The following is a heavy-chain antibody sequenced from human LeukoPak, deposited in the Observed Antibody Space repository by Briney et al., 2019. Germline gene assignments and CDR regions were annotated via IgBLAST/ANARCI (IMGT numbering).Heavy chain of an antibody. J-gene: IGHJ5*02. D-gene: IGHD5-18*01. CDR3: ARGGGRYSYGPRFDP. CDR1: GGSFSGYY. V-gene: IGHV4-34*01. Sequence: SETLSLTCAVYGGSFSGYYWSWIRQPPGKGLEWIGEINHSGSTNYNPSLKSRVTISVGTSKNQFSLKLSSVTAADTAVYYCARGGGRYSYGPRFDPWGQGTLVTVSS. CDR2: INHSGST.